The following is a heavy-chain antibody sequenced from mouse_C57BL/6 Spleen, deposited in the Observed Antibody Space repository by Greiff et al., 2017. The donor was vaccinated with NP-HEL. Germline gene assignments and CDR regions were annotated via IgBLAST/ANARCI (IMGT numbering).Heavy chain of an antibody. Sequence: QVQLQQPGAELVRPGSSVKLSCKASGYTFTSYWMHWVKQRPIQGLEWIGNIDPSDSETHYTQKFKDKATLTVDKSSSTAYMQLSSLTSEDSAVYYCSRGFGYFFAYRGQGTLVTVSA. D-gene: IGHD3-1*01. J-gene: IGHJ3*01. CDR2: IDPSDSET. CDR3: SRGFGYFFAY. CDR1: GYTFTSYW. V-gene: IGHV1-52*01.